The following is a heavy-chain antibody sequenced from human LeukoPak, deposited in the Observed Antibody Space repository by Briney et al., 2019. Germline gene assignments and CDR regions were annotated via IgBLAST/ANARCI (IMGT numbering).Heavy chain of an antibody. CDR2: ISSSSYI. D-gene: IGHD2-15*01. J-gene: IGHJ3*02. Sequence: GGSLRLSCAASGFTFSSYTMNWVRQAPGKGLEWVSSISSSSYIYYADSVKGRFTISRDNAKNSLYLQMNSLRADDTAVYYCARETYCSGGSCYKGNAFDIWGQGTMVTVSS. CDR3: ARETYCSGGSCYKGNAFDI. V-gene: IGHV3-21*01. CDR1: GFTFSSYT.